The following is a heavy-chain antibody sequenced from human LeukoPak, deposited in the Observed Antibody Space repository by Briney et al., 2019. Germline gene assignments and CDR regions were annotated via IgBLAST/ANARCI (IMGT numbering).Heavy chain of an antibody. D-gene: IGHD3-10*01. CDR3: AIAASITNFYFDY. J-gene: IGHJ4*02. V-gene: IGHV3-30*03. CDR2: ISYDGSDQ. CDR1: GFTFSRYG. Sequence: PGGSLRLSCAASGFTFSRYGIHWVRQAPGKGLEWVAVISYDGSDQYYADSVKGRFTISRDNSKNPLYLQMDSLRAEDTAVYYCAIAASITNFYFDYWGRGNLVTVSS.